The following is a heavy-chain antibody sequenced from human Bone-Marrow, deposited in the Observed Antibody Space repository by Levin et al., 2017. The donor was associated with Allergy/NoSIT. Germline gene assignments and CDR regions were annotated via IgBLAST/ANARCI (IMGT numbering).Heavy chain of an antibody. D-gene: IGHD3-9*01. Sequence: SETLSLTCTVSGGSITISSYYWGWIRQPPGKGLEWIGYNGYMSNSESTYYNPSLKSRVTISVDTSKNQFSLKLSSVTAADTAVYFCARHYDSLTGPIYWGQGTLVTVSS. V-gene: IGHV4-39*01. CDR3: ARHYDSLTGPIY. J-gene: IGHJ4*02. CDR1: GGSITISSYY. CDR2: MSNSEST.